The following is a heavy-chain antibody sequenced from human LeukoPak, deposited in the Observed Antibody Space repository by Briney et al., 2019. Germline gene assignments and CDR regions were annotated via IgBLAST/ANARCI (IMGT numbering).Heavy chain of an antibody. CDR2: INSDGSST. D-gene: IGHD3-3*01. CDR3: ARGPWSGSYFDY. V-gene: IGHV3-74*01. J-gene: IGHJ4*02. CDR1: GFTFSSYW. Sequence: QPGGSLRPSCAASGFTFSSYWMHWVRQAPGKGLVWVSRINSDGSSTSYADSVKGRFTISRDNSKNTLYLQMNSLRAEDTALYYCARGPWSGSYFDYWGQGTLVTVSS.